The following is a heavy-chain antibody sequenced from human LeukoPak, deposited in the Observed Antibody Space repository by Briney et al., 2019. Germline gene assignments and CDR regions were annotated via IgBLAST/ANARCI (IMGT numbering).Heavy chain of an antibody. CDR1: GGSISSYY. V-gene: IGHV4-4*07. Sequence: SETLSLTCTVSGGSISSYYWSWIRQPAGEGLEWIGRIYISGSGSTNYNPSLKSRVTMSVDTSKNQFSLKLSSVTAADTAVYYCARVNTVTDFYYYYYMDVWGKGTTVTISS. J-gene: IGHJ6*03. CDR2: IYISGSGST. D-gene: IGHD4-17*01. CDR3: ARVNTVTDFYYYYYMDV.